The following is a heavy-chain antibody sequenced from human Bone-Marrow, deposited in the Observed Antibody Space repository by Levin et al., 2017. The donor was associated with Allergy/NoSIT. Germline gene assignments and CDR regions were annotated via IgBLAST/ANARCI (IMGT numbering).Heavy chain of an antibody. J-gene: IGHJ4*02. D-gene: IGHD3-3*01. V-gene: IGHV3-15*01. CDR3: TADLPIFNSSPAIDY. CDR1: GLTFSDAW. CDR2: IKSRVDGGTT. Sequence: PGGSLRLSCAASGLTFSDAWMNWVRQAPGKGLEWVARIKSRVDGGTTDYAARARGRFTISRDDSKDTVYLQMNSLRTEDAAVYYCTADLPIFNSSPAIDYWGQGTLVTVSS.